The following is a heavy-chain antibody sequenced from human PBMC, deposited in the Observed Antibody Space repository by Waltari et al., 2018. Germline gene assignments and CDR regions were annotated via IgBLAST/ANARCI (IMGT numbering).Heavy chain of an antibody. V-gene: IGHV2-5*01. J-gene: IGHJ4*02. CDR2: IYWNDDK. CDR1: GFSLRTSGVG. Sequence: QITLKESGPTLVKPTQTLTLTCTFSGFSLRTSGVGVGWLPQPPGKALEWLALIYWNDDKRYSPSLKSRLTITKDTSKNQVVLTMTNMDPVDTATYYCAHTITMVRGVSNYFDYWGQGTLVTVSS. D-gene: IGHD3-10*01. CDR3: AHTITMVRGVSNYFDY.